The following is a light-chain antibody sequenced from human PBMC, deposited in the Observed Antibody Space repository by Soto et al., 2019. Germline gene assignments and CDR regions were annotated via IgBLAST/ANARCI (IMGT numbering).Light chain of an antibody. Sequence: IVMTQSPATLSVSPGETATLSCRASQSLSSNLAWYQQNPGQAPRLLISDASARATGISARFSGSGSGTEFTLTITSLQSEAFAVYYCQQYNTWPLTFGGGTKVEIK. J-gene: IGKJ4*01. V-gene: IGKV3-15*01. CDR2: DAS. CDR3: QQYNTWPLT. CDR1: QSLSSN.